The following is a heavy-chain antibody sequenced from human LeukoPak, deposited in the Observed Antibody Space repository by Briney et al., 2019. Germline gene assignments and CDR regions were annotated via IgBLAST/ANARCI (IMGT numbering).Heavy chain of an antibody. J-gene: IGHJ4*02. CDR2: ISHSGST. Sequence: SETLSLTCAVYGGSFSGYYWSWIRQPPGKGLEWIGEISHSGSTNYNPSLKSRVTISVDTSKNQFSLKLSSVTAADTAVYYCARGPRVVPAAISRFTNFDYWGQGTLVTVSS. CDR1: GGSFSGYY. V-gene: IGHV4-34*01. CDR3: ARGPRVVPAAISRFTNFDY. D-gene: IGHD2-2*02.